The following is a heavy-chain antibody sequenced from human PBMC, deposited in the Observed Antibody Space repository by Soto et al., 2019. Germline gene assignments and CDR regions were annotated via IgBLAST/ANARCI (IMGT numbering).Heavy chain of an antibody. CDR2: ISSSSTYI. J-gene: IGHJ4*02. Sequence: GGSLRLSCAASGFNFSSFGMNWVRQAPGKGLEWVSFISSSSTYIYYADSLKGRFTISRDNAKNSLYLQMDSLRAEDTALYYCARYYDFWSGYYFADYWGQGTLVTGSS. D-gene: IGHD3-3*01. V-gene: IGHV3-21*03. CDR3: ARYYDFWSGYYFADY. CDR1: GFNFSSFG.